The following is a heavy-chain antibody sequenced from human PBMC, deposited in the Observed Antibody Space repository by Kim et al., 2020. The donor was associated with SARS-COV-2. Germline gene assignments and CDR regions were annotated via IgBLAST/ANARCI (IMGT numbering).Heavy chain of an antibody. CDR2: ISYDGSNK. J-gene: IGHJ4*02. CDR1: GFTFSSYA. Sequence: GGSLRLSCAASGFTFSSYAMHWVRQAPGKGLEWVAVISYDGSNKYYADSVKGRFTISRDNSKNTLYLQMNSLRAEDTAVYYCARDPEYLTTFSRGRGALDYWGQGTLVTVSS. V-gene: IGHV3-30-3*01. D-gene: IGHD3-16*01. CDR3: ARDPEYLTTFSRGRGALDY.